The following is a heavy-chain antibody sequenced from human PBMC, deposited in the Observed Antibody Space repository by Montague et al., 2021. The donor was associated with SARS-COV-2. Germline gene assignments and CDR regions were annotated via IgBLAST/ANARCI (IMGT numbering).Heavy chain of an antibody. D-gene: IGHD1-26*01. Sequence: SETLSLTCTAYGGSISGYYWGWIRQSPGKGLDWIGYIHYTGNTNYNPSLKGRVTISLDTSKSQFSLRLSSVTAADTAVYSCARLRTGSYVFDYWGQGTLVTVSS. J-gene: IGHJ4*02. CDR3: ARLRTGSYVFDY. CDR2: IHYTGNT. V-gene: IGHV4-59*08. CDR1: GGSISGYY.